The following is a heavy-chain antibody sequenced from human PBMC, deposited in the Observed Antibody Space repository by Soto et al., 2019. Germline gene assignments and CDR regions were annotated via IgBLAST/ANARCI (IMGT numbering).Heavy chain of an antibody. J-gene: IGHJ4*02. CDR2: ISGSGGST. Sequence: GGSLRLFCAASGFTFSSYAMSWVRQAPEKGLEWVSAISGSGGSTYYADSVKGRFTISRDNSKNTLYLQMNSLRAEDTAVYYYAQGSYDFWSGYHDLDYWGQGTLVTVSS. CDR1: GFTFSSYA. D-gene: IGHD3-3*01. CDR3: AQGSYDFWSGYHDLDY. V-gene: IGHV3-23*01.